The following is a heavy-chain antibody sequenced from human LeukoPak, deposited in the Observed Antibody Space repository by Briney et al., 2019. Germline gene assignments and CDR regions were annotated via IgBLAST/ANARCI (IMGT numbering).Heavy chain of an antibody. J-gene: IGHJ4*02. V-gene: IGHV3-21*04. CDR1: GFTFSSYS. Sequence: GGSLRLSCAASGFTFSSYSMNWVRQAPGKGLEWVSSISSSSSYIYYADSVKGRFTISRDNARNSLYLQMNSLRAEDTAVYYCASAGYLITFGGVIRWGQGSLVTVSS. D-gene: IGHD3-16*02. CDR2: ISSSSSYI. CDR3: ASAGYLITFGGVIR.